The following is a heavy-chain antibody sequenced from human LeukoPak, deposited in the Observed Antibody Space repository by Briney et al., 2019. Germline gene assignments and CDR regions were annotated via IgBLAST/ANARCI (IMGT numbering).Heavy chain of an antibody. D-gene: IGHD5-12*01. J-gene: IGHJ3*02. V-gene: IGHV4-59*08. CDR1: GGSISGYY. CDR3: ARRVVTTISAFDI. Sequence: SETLSLTCSVSGGSISGYYWSWIRQSPGKGLEWIGYMYYGGSTNYNPSLKSRVTILVDTSKKQLSLKVASVTAADTAMYYCARRVVTTISAFDIWGQGTMVIVSS. CDR2: MYYGGST.